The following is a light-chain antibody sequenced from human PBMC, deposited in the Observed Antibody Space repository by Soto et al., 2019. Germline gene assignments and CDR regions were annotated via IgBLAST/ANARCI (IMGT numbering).Light chain of an antibody. Sequence: QSVLTQPRSVSGSPGQSVTISCTGTSSDVGGYNYVSWYQQHPGKAPKVMIYDVSKRPSGVPDRFSGSKSGNTASLTISGIQAEDEAEYYCCSYAGSYTWVFGGGTKLTVL. CDR2: DVS. V-gene: IGLV2-11*01. J-gene: IGLJ3*02. CDR3: CSYAGSYTWV. CDR1: SSDVGGYNY.